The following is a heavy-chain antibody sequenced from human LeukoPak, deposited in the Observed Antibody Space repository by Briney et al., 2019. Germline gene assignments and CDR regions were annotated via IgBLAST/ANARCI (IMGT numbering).Heavy chain of an antibody. CDR2: MNPNSGNT. V-gene: IGHV1-8*03. CDR1: GYTFTSYD. J-gene: IGHJ4*02. Sequence: GASVKVSCKASGYTFTSYDINWVRQATGQGLEWMGWMNPNSGNTGYAQKFQGRVTITRNTSISTAYMELSSLRSEDTAVYYCARGHSSSWYSSMLPYPRLPTDHWGQGTLVTVSS. CDR3: ARGHSSSWYSSMLPYPRLPTDH. D-gene: IGHD6-13*01.